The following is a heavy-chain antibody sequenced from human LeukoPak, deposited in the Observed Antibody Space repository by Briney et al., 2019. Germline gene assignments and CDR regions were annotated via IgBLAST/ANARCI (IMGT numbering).Heavy chain of an antibody. CDR2: ISYDGSNK. J-gene: IGHJ4*02. V-gene: IGHV3-30-3*01. CDR1: GFTFSSYA. CDR3: ARDRGPHYYDSSGYLDY. Sequence: GGSLRLSCAASGFTFSSYAMHWVRKDPGKGLEWVAVISYDGSNKYYADSVKGRFTISRDNSKNTLYLQMNSLRAEDTAVYYCARDRGPHYYDSSGYLDYWGQGTLVTVSS. D-gene: IGHD3-22*01.